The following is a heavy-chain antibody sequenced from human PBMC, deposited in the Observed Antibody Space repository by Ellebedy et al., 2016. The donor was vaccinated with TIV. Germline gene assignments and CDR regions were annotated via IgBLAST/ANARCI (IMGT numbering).Heavy chain of an antibody. CDR2: IYHSGST. J-gene: IGHJ6*02. D-gene: IGHD4-17*01. CDR3: ARGNGEAYYYYYAMDV. CDR1: GGSISSDGYS. V-gene: IGHV4-30-2*01. Sequence: LRLSCAVSGGSISSDGYSWSWIRQPPGKGLEWIGYIYHSGSTFYNPSRKTRVTISLDRSKNQFSLKMISVTAADTAVYYCARGNGEAYYYYYAMDVWGQGTTVIVSS.